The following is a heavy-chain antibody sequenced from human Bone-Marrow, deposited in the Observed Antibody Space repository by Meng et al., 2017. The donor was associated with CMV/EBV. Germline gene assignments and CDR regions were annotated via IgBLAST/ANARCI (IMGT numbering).Heavy chain of an antibody. Sequence: SETLSLTCAVYGGSFSGYYWSWIRQPPGKGLEWIGEINHSGSTNYNPSLKSRVTISVDTSKNQFSLKLSSVTAADTAVYYCASGRVVPAVDVGYYYYGMDVWGQGTTVTVSS. CDR2: INHSGST. CDR1: GGSFSGYY. J-gene: IGHJ6*02. CDR3: ASGRVVPAVDVGYYYYGMDV. D-gene: IGHD2-2*01. V-gene: IGHV4-34*01.